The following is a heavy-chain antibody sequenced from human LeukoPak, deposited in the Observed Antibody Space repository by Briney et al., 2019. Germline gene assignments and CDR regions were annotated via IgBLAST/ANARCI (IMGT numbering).Heavy chain of an antibody. CDR1: GFSFSNHG. CDR2: IASDGGAK. J-gene: IGHJ4*02. Sequence: GGSLRLSCVASGFSFSNHGMHWVRQAPGKGLEWVSVIASDGGAKFYADSVKGRFTLSRDNPKNMFFLQINFFTVEDTAIYYVSREATWGQWYFDHWGQGTPVTGSS. CDR3: SREATWGQWYFDH. D-gene: IGHD6-19*01. V-gene: IGHV3-30*03.